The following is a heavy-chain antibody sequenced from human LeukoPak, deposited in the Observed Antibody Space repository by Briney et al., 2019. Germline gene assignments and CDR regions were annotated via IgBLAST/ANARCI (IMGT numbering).Heavy chain of an antibody. V-gene: IGHV4-30-4*08. Sequence: SETLSLTCTVSGGSISSGDYYWSWIRRPPGKGLEWIGYIYYSGSTYYNPSLKSRVTISVDTSKNQFSLKLSSVTAADTAVYNCAREGIAAAGTGFDYWGQGTLVTVSS. J-gene: IGHJ4*02. CDR3: AREGIAAAGTGFDY. CDR2: IYYSGST. D-gene: IGHD6-13*01. CDR1: GGSISSGDYY.